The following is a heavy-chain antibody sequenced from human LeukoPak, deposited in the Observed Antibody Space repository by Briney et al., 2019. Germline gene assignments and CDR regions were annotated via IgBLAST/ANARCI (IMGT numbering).Heavy chain of an antibody. CDR3: AKDHTAMEQNDY. CDR2: ISSSSSYI. J-gene: IGHJ4*02. V-gene: IGHV3-21*04. D-gene: IGHD5-18*01. Sequence: PGGSLRLSCAASGFTFSSYSMNWVRQAPGKGLEWVSSISSSSSYIHYADSVKGRFTISRDNANNSLYLQMNSLRAEDTAVYYCAKDHTAMEQNDYWGQGTLVTVSS. CDR1: GFTFSSYS.